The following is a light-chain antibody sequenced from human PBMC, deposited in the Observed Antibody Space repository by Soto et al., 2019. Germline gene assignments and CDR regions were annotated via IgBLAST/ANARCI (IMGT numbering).Light chain of an antibody. V-gene: IGKV1-13*02. J-gene: IGKJ4*01. CDR1: QGIGSA. Sequence: IELTQSPSSLSASVGDRVTITCRAGQGIGSALAWYQQRPGKAPKLLLYDASNLEAGVPSRFSGSGSGTDFTLTITRLRPEDFATYYGQQFNGSPLTFGGGTKVQIK. CDR2: DAS. CDR3: QQFNGSPLT.